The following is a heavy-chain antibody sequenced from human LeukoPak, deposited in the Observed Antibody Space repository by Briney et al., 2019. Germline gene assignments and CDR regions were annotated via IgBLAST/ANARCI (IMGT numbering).Heavy chain of an antibody. CDR2: IYSSGST. J-gene: IGHJ5*02. CDR1: GDSISSTTYY. Sequence: PSGTLSLTCTVSGDSISSTTYYWGWVRQRPGKGLEWIGSIYSSGSTYYNPSLKSRVTVSADTSNNQVSLKLNSVTAADTAVYYCARLIFLRGYNDMPFDPWGPGILAIVSS. D-gene: IGHD5-24*01. V-gene: IGHV4-39*07. CDR3: ARLIFLRGYNDMPFDP.